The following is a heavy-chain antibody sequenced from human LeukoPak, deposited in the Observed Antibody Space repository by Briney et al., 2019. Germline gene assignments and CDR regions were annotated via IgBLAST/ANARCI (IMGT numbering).Heavy chain of an antibody. Sequence: SETLSLNCTVSGGSISSYYWSWIRQPAGKGLEWIGGIYTSGSTNYNPSLKSRVAMSVDTSKNQFSLKLSSVTAADTAVYYCARVGELRFLEWSDAFDIWGQGTMVTVSS. V-gene: IGHV4-4*07. CDR2: IYTSGST. CDR3: ARVGELRFLEWSDAFDI. J-gene: IGHJ3*02. CDR1: GGSISSYY. D-gene: IGHD3-3*01.